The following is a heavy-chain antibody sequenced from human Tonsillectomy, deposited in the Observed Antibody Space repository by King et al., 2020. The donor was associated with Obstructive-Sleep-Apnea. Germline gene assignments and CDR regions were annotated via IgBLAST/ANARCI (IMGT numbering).Heavy chain of an antibody. Sequence: MQLQESGPGLVKPSETLSLTCTVSGGSISTYYWSWIRQPPGKGLEWIGYVYYSGSTNYNPSLKSRVTIPVDTSKNQFSLNLSSVTAADTAFYYCARGGYYYFDYWGQGALATVSS. D-gene: IGHD3-22*01. J-gene: IGHJ4*02. CDR3: ARGGYYYFDY. V-gene: IGHV4-59*08. CDR1: GGSISTYY. CDR2: VYYSGST.